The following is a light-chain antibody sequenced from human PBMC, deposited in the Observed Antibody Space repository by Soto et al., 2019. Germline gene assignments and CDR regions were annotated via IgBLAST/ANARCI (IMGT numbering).Light chain of an antibody. CDR3: QQSNKWPYT. CDR1: QSVSSN. Sequence: ILMTQSPATLSVSPGERATLSCRASQSVSSNLAWYQHKPGQAPRLLFYGASTRAAGITARFSGGGSGTDFTLTISGLQSEDFAVYFCQQSNKWPYTFGQGTKLEIK. J-gene: IGKJ2*01. CDR2: GAS. V-gene: IGKV3-15*01.